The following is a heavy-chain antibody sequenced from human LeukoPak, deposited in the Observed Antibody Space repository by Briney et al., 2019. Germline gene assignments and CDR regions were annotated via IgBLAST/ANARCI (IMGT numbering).Heavy chain of an antibody. CDR2: ISSSGSTI. Sequence: GGSLRLSCAASGFTFSSYWMSWVRQAPGKGLEWASYISSSGSTIYYADSVKGRFTISRDNAKNSLYLQMNSLRAEDTAVYYCARSRRDGYKWARDAFDIWGQGTMVTVSS. V-gene: IGHV3-48*04. J-gene: IGHJ3*02. D-gene: IGHD5-24*01. CDR1: GFTFSSYW. CDR3: ARSRRDGYKWARDAFDI.